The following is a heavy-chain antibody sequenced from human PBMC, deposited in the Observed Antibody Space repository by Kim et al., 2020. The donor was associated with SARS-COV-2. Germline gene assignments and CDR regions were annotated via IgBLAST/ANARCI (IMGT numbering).Heavy chain of an antibody. J-gene: IGHJ4*02. Sequence: ADSVKGRFTVSRDNSKNTLYLQMDSLGAEDTAIYYCAKDRGYNYCFRYFDSWGQGTLVTVSS. V-gene: IGHV3-23*01. CDR3: AKDRGYNYCFRYFDS. D-gene: IGHD5-12*01.